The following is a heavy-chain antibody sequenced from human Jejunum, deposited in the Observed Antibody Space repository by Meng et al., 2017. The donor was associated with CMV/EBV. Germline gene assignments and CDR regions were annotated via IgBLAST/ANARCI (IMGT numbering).Heavy chain of an antibody. CDR2: ISWDGGST. Sequence: AASGSTFDDYAMHWVRQAPGKGLEWVSLISWDGGSTYYADSVKGRFTISRDNSKNSLYLQMNSLRAEDTALYYCAKGDSVTHYFDLWGQGTLVTVSS. V-gene: IGHV3-43D*03. CDR3: AKGDSVTHYFDL. J-gene: IGHJ4*02. D-gene: IGHD4-11*01. CDR1: GSTFDDYA.